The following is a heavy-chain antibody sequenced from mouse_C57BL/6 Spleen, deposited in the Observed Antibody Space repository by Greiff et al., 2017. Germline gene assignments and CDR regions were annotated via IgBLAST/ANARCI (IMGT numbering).Heavy chain of an antibody. J-gene: IGHJ4*01. V-gene: IGHV1-82*01. CDR3: ARMITTIMGY. Sequence: QVQLQQSGPELVKPGASVKLSCKASGYAFSSSWMNWVKQRPGKGLEWIGRIYPGDGDTNYNGKFKGKATLTADKSSSTAYMQLSSLTSEDSSVYFCARMITTIMGYWGQGTSVTVSS. CDR2: IYPGDGDT. CDR1: GYAFSSSW. D-gene: IGHD2-4*01.